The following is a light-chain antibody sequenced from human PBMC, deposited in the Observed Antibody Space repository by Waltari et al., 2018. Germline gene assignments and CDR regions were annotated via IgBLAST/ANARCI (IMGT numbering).Light chain of an antibody. CDR2: RTV. V-gene: IGLV1-47*01. Sequence: QSVVTQPPSASGTPGQWVTISCSGSSSNIGSNYVYWYQQFPGAAPKLLISRTVQRPSGVPDRFSGSKSGTSASLAISGLRSEDEADYDCAAWDNSLSGLVFGGGTKLTV. J-gene: IGLJ3*02. CDR3: AAWDNSLSGLV. CDR1: SSNIGSNY.